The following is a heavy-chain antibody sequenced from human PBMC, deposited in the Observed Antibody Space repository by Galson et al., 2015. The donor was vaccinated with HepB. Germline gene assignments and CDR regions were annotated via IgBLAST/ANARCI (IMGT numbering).Heavy chain of an antibody. Sequence: SVKVSCKASGYTFTSYYMHWVRQAPGQGLEWMGIINPSGGSTSYAQKFQGRVTMTRDTSTSTVYMELSSLRSEDTAVYYCARDALFRSGYFEGPYYYYYGMDVWGQGTPVTVSS. CDR1: GYTFTSYY. V-gene: IGHV1-46*01. J-gene: IGHJ6*02. CDR2: INPSGGST. D-gene: IGHD3-22*01. CDR3: ARDALFRSGYFEGPYYYYYGMDV.